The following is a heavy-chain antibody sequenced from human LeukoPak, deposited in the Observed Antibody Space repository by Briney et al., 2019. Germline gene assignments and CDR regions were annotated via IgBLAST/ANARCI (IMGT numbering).Heavy chain of an antibody. V-gene: IGHV1-18*01. Sequence: ASVKVSCKASGYTFTSYGISWVRQAPGQGLEWMGWISAYNGNTNYAQKLQGRVTKTTDTSTSTAYMELRSLRSDDTAVYYCARVGTYYDFWSGYDHYYMDVWGKGTTVTVSS. CDR1: GYTFTSYG. CDR2: ISAYNGNT. J-gene: IGHJ6*03. CDR3: ARVGTYYDFWSGYDHYYMDV. D-gene: IGHD3-3*01.